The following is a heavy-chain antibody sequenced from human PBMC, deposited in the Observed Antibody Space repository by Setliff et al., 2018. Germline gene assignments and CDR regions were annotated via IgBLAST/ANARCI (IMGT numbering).Heavy chain of an antibody. CDR3: AREGVDSRSSTDYRYYMDV. CDR2: IMPIFGTT. Sequence: ASVKVSCKASGYTFSSYAMNWVRQAPGQGLEWMGGIMPIFGTTNYAQKFQGRVTIITDESTSTAYMELSSLRSEDTAVYYCAREGVDSRSSTDYRYYMDVWGKGTTVTVSS. D-gene: IGHD6-6*01. J-gene: IGHJ6*03. CDR1: GYTFSSYA. V-gene: IGHV1-69*05.